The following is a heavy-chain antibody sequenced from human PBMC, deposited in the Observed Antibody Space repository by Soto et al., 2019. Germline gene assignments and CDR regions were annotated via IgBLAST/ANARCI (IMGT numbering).Heavy chain of an antibody. CDR1: GDSVSSNSAA. Sequence: PSQTLSLTCAISGDSVSSNSAAWNWIRQSPSRGLEWLGRTYYRSKWYNDYAVSVKSRITINPDTSKNQFSLQLNSVTPEDTAVYYCARVTAGYSGYDLYYYYGMDVWGQGTTVTVSS. J-gene: IGHJ6*02. V-gene: IGHV6-1*01. CDR2: TYYRSKWYN. D-gene: IGHD5-12*01. CDR3: ARVTAGYSGYDLYYYYGMDV.